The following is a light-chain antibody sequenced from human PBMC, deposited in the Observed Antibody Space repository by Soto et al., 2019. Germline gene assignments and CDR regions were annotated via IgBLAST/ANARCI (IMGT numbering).Light chain of an antibody. CDR3: QHRHN. CDR2: DAS. Sequence: EILLTQSPATLSLSPGERATLSCRTSQSVSSDFAWYQHKPGQTPRLLIYDASNRATGIPARFSGSGSGTDFTLTINSLEPEDFAVYYCQHRHNFGPGTKVDIK. CDR1: QSVSSD. J-gene: IGKJ3*01. V-gene: IGKV3-11*01.